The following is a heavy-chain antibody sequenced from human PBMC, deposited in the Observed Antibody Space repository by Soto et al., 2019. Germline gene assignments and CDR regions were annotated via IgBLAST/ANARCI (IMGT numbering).Heavy chain of an antibody. J-gene: IGHJ2*01. CDR2: IGTAGDT. V-gene: IGHV3-13*04. Sequence: DVQLVESGGGLVQPGGSLRLSCAASGFTFSSYDMHWVRHATGKGLAWVSAIGTAGDTYDPGSVKGRFTISRENAKKSLYLQMNSLRAGDTDVYYCARGGYCDSSSYYRGWYFDLWGRGTLVTVSS. D-gene: IGHD3-22*01. CDR1: GFTFSSYD. CDR3: ARGGYCDSSSYYRGWYFDL.